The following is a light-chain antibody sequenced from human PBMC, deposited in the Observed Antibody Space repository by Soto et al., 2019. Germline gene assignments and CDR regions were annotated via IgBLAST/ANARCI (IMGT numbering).Light chain of an antibody. CDR2: AAS. V-gene: IGKV1-39*01. CDR3: QQGYSNPWT. CDR1: QSVNTY. Sequence: DIQMTQSPSSLSASVGDRVTITFLASQSVNTYLHWYQQKAGQAPKLLIYAASNLQSGVPSRFSGRGSGTDFTLTVESLQPEDFATYYCQQGYSNPWTFGQGTKVDIK. J-gene: IGKJ1*01.